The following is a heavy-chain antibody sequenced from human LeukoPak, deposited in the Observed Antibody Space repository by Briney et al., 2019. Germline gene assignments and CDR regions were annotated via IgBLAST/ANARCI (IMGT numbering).Heavy chain of an antibody. CDR1: GGSISSGGYY. V-gene: IGHV4-31*03. J-gene: IGHJ4*02. CDR3: ARGANYDILTGPFDY. D-gene: IGHD3-9*01. Sequence: PSQTLSLTCTVSGGSISSGGYYWSWIRQHPGKGLEWIGYIYYSGSTYYNPSLKSRVTISVDTSKNQFSLKLSSVTAADTAVYYCARGANYDILTGPFDYWGQGTLVTVSS. CDR2: IYYSGST.